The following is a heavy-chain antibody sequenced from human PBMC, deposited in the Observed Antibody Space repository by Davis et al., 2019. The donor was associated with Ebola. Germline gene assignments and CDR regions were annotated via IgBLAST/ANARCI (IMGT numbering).Heavy chain of an antibody. V-gene: IGHV3-11*05. CDR1: GFPFSDYY. D-gene: IGHD6-6*01. J-gene: IGHJ4*02. CDR3: AKGRGAYSSSGVNY. CDR2: ISSSSSYT. Sequence: GESPKTPCAASGFPFSDYYMSWIRQAPGQGLEWVSYISSSSSYTNYAESVKGRFTISRDNAKSSLYLQMSSLRAEDTAFYYCAKGRGAYSSSGVNYWGQGTLVTVSS.